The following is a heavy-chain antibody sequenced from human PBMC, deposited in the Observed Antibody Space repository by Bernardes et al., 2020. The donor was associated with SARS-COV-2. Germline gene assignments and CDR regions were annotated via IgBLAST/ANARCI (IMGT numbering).Heavy chain of an antibody. V-gene: IGHV3-15*06. J-gene: IGHJ4*02. Sequence: GGSLRLSCAGSGVSFSDARMSWVRQAPGKGLEWVGRITDKRDGARINYAAPVEGRFTISRDDSKNMFYLQMNSLKSEDSGMYYCVRGIRRGVTAPDKWGQGTLVTVSS. D-gene: IGHD3-10*01. CDR2: ITDKRDGARI. CDR1: GVSFSDAR. CDR3: VRGIRRGVTAPDK.